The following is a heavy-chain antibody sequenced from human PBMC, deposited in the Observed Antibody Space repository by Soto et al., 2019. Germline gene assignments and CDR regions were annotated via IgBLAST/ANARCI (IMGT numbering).Heavy chain of an antibody. Sequence: EVQVVESGGDLVEPGGSLRLSCVTSGFMFSSAWMSWVRQATGKGLEWVARIKSTKDGGARDYAEPVNGRFSISRDDSKSTVYLQMNSLRVEDTALYYCVEGWNDFWGQGTLVTVSS. CDR2: IKSTKDGGAR. CDR1: GFMFSSAW. J-gene: IGHJ4*02. D-gene: IGHD1-1*01. CDR3: VEGWNDF. V-gene: IGHV3-15*01.